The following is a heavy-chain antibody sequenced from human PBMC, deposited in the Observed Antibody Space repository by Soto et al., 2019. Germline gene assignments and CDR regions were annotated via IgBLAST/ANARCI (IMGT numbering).Heavy chain of an antibody. CDR1: GYSFSTYW. D-gene: IGHD2-2*02. V-gene: IGHV5-51*01. J-gene: IGHJ3*02. CDR3: ARRGYCTSISCYTNYAFDI. Sequence: SLKISCKGSGYSFSTYWIGWVRQMPGKGLEWMGIIYPGDSDTRYSPSIQGQVTISADKSISTAYLQWSTLKASDTAMYYCARRGYCTSISCYTNYAFDIWGQGTMVTVSS. CDR2: IYPGDSDT.